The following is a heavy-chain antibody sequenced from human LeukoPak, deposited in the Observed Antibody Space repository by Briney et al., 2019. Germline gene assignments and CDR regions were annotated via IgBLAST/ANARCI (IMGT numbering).Heavy chain of an antibody. CDR1: GFTFSSYW. D-gene: IGHD6-13*01. J-gene: IGHJ4*02. V-gene: IGHV3-74*01. CDR3: ARGALIAGPFDY. CDR2: IKSDGSST. Sequence: GGSLRLSCAASGFTFSSYWMHWVRQAPGKGLVWVSRIKSDGSSTNYADSVKGRFTISRDNAKNSLYLQMNSLRAEDTAVYYCARGALIAGPFDYWGQGTLVTVSS.